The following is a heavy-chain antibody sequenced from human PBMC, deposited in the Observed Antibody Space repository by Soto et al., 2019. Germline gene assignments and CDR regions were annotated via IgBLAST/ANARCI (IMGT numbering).Heavy chain of an antibody. V-gene: IGHV4-31*03. CDR3: ARDILLWFGELPPRAHDACDI. CDR2: INYSGST. D-gene: IGHD3-10*01. CDR1: GGSISSGGYF. Sequence: QVQLQESGPGLVKPSQTLSLTCTVSGGSISSGGYFWSWIRQHPGKGLEWIGGINYSGSTYSNPYLKTRDTISVDTSKNQFSLKLGSVTAADTAVYYCARDILLWFGELPPRAHDACDIGGQGTMVTVSS. J-gene: IGHJ3*02.